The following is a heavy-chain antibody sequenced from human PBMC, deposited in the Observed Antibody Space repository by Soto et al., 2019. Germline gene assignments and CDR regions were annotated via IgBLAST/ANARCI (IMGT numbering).Heavy chain of an antibody. CDR2: ISYDGSNK. V-gene: IGHV3-30*18. CDR1: GFNFSSYG. D-gene: IGHD6-19*01. CDR3: AKGGGIAVADAFLGYYYGMDV. J-gene: IGHJ6*02. Sequence: PGGSLRLSCAASGFNFSSYGMHWVRQAPGKGLEWVAVISYDGSNKYYADSVKGRFTISRDNSKNTLYLQMNSLRAEDTALYYCAKGGGIAVADAFLGYYYGMDVWGQGTTVTVSS.